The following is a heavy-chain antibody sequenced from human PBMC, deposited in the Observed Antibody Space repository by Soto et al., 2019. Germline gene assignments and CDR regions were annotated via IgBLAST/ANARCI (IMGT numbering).Heavy chain of an antibody. CDR3: ARVGRYGWDFDH. CDR2: INEDGSQK. J-gene: IGHJ4*02. Sequence: GSLRLSCAASEFSFRSYWMTWVRQAPGKGLEWVALINEDGSQKYYVGSVKGRFIISRDNAKDSVYMQMDSLRAGDTVVYFCARVGRYGWDFDHWGQGTLVTV. CDR1: EFSFRSYW. V-gene: IGHV3-7*01. D-gene: IGHD5-18*01.